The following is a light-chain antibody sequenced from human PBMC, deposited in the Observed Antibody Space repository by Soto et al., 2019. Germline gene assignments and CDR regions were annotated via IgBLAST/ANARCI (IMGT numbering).Light chain of an antibody. V-gene: IGLV2-14*01. Sequence: QSALTQPASVSGSPGQSITISCTGTSSDVGGYNYVSWYQQHPGKAPKLMIYEVSSRPSGVSHRFSGSKSGNTASLTISGLQAEDEADYYCSSYATSGISVFGRGTKLTVL. CDR2: EVS. CDR1: SSDVGGYNY. CDR3: SSYATSGISV. J-gene: IGLJ2*01.